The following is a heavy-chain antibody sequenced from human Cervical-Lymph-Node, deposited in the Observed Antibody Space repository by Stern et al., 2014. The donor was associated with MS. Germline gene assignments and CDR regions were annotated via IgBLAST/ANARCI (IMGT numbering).Heavy chain of an antibody. CDR3: AKEAPYYDILTGYYNGAFDI. CDR2: ISYDGSTK. J-gene: IGHJ3*02. V-gene: IGHV3-30*18. Sequence: VQLVQSGGGVVQPGRSLRLSCAASGFTFSSYGMHWVRQAPGKGLEWVAVISYDGSTKYYADSVKGRFTISRDNSKNTLYLQMNSLRAEDTAVYYCAKEAPYYDILTGYYNGAFDIWGQGTMVTVSS. D-gene: IGHD3-9*01. CDR1: GFTFSSYG.